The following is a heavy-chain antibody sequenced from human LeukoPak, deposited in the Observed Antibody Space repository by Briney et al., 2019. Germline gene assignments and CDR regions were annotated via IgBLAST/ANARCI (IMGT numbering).Heavy chain of an antibody. CDR1: GYTFTGYY. J-gene: IGHJ6*03. CDR2: INPNSGGT. V-gene: IGHV1-2*02. Sequence: ASVKVSCKASGYTFTGYYMHWVRQAPGQGLEWMGWINPNSGGTNYAQKFQGRATMTRDTSISTAYMELSRLRSDDTAVYYCARSGGYYYYMDVWGKGTTVTVSS. D-gene: IGHD4-23*01. CDR3: ARSGGYYYYMDV.